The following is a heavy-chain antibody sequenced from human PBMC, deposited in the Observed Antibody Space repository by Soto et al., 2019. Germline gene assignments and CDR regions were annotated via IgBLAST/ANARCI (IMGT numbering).Heavy chain of an antibody. CDR3: ARHSGVAEDGTD. J-gene: IGHJ1*01. D-gene: IGHD6-13*01. CDR1: GYSFTTNW. V-gene: IGHV5-51*01. CDR2: IYPGDSDT. Sequence: GESLKISCKGSGYSFTTNWIGRVRQMPGKGLEWMGVIYPGDSDTRYSPSFQGQVAISADKSINTAYLQWSSLKASDTAMYYCARHSGVAEDGTDWGQGTLGTVSS.